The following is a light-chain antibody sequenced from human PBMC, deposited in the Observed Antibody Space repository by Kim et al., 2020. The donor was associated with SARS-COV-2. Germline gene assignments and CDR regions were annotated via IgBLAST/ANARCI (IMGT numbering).Light chain of an antibody. CDR3: MQALQTPYT. CDR2: LGS. V-gene: IGKV2-28*01. J-gene: IGKJ2*01. CDR1: QSLLHSNGYNY. Sequence: DIVVTQSPLSLPVTPGEPASISCRSSQSLLHSNGYNYLDWYLQKPGQSPQLLIYLGSNRASGVPDRFSGSGSGTDFTLKISRVEAEDVGVYYCMQALQTPYTFGQGPSWRS.